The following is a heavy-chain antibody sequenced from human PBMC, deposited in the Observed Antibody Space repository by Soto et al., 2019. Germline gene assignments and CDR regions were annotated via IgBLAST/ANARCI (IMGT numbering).Heavy chain of an antibody. D-gene: IGHD1-26*01. CDR3: ARDVGTTPGAVDM. V-gene: IGHV3-21*02. CDR2: ISSSSSHI. CDR1: GFTFTTYS. J-gene: IGHJ3*02. Sequence: EVQLVESGGGLVKPGGSLRLSCAASGFTFTTYSMNWVRQAPGKGLEWVSSISSSSSHIYYADSVKGRFTFSRDNAKNSLYLQMNSLRAEDTAVYYCARDVGTTPGAVDMWGQGTRVTVSS.